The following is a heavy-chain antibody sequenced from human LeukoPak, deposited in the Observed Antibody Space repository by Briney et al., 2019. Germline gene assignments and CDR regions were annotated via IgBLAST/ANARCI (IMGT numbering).Heavy chain of an antibody. D-gene: IGHD3-22*01. V-gene: IGHV4-31*03. J-gene: IGHJ5*02. Sequence: SETLSLTCTVSGGSISSGGYYWSWIRQHPGKGLEWIGYIYYSGSAYYNPSLKSRVTISVDTSKNQFSLKLSSVTAADTAVYYCARVDYYDKWFDPWGQGTLVAVSS. CDR2: IYYSGSA. CDR3: ARVDYYDKWFDP. CDR1: GGSISSGGYY.